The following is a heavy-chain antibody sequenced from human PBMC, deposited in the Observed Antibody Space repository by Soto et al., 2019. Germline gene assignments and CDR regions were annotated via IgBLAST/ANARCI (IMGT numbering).Heavy chain of an antibody. V-gene: IGHV3-9*01. D-gene: IGHD2-2*01. Sequence: EVQLVESGEGLVQPGRSLRLSCVASGLTFDAYGMHWVRQAPGKGLEWVSGIRWNSGRIDYADSVKGRFTISRDNAKNSLYLQMNSLRVEDTALYFCGKDLTTMPLWGLGTLFTVSS. J-gene: IGHJ4*02. CDR2: IRWNSGRI. CDR3: GKDLTTMPL. CDR1: GLTFDAYG.